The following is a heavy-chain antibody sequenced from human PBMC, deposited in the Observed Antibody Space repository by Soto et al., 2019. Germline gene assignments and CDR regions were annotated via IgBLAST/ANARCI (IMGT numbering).Heavy chain of an antibody. V-gene: IGHV4-59*01. CDR3: ARIYSGSYYDY. Sequence: SETLSLTCTVSGGSISSYYWSWIRQPPGKGLEWIGYIYYSGSTNYNPSLKSRVTISVDTSKNQFSLKLSSVAAADTAVYYCARIYSGSYYDYWGQGTLVTVSS. CDR1: GGSISSYY. J-gene: IGHJ4*02. D-gene: IGHD1-26*01. CDR2: IYYSGST.